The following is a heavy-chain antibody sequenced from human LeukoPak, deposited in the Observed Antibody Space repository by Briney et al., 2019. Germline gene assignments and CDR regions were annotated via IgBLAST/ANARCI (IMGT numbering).Heavy chain of an antibody. CDR2: IYYSGST. Sequence: SETLSLTYTVSGGSISSGDYYWSWIRQPPGKGLEWIGYIYYSGSTYYNPSLKSRVTISVDTSKNQFSLKLSSVTAADTAVYYCARANGDSIYYYYYYMDVWGKGTTVTVSS. J-gene: IGHJ6*03. V-gene: IGHV4-30-4*08. CDR3: ARANGDSIYYYYYYMDV. CDR1: GGSISSGDYY. D-gene: IGHD4-17*01.